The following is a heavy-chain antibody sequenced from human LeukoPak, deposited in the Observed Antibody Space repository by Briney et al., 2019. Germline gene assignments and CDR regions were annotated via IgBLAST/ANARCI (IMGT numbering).Heavy chain of an antibody. CDR3: AREDSSSWYLDY. CDR1: GGTFSSYA. CDR2: IIPIFGTA. J-gene: IGHJ4*02. Sequence: SVKASCKASGGTFSSYAISWVRQVPGQGLEWMGGIIPIFGTANYAQKFQGGVTITTGESTSTAYMELSSLRSEDTAVYYCAREDSSSWYLDYWGQGTLVTVSS. V-gene: IGHV1-69*05. D-gene: IGHD6-13*01.